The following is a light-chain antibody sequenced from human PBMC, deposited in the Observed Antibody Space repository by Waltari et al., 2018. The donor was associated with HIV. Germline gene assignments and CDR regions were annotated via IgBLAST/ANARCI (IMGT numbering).Light chain of an antibody. CDR2: DVN. CDR3: AAYAGNNIVI. Sequence: QSALTKPPSASGSPGPSVTVSCPRTSSDIGYFNFLSWDQQHPGKAPKLLMYDVNKRPSGVPDRFSASKSGATASLTVSGLLAEDEADIYCAAYAGNNIVIFGGGTKVTV. V-gene: IGLV2-8*01. CDR1: SSDIGYFNF. J-gene: IGLJ2*01.